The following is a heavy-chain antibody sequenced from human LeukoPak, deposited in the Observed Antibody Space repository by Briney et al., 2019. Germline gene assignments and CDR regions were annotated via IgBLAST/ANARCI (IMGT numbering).Heavy chain of an antibody. CDR3: ARDEGGFGPKRDAFDI. V-gene: IGHV3-66*01. J-gene: IGHJ3*02. CDR1: GFTVSSNY. D-gene: IGHD3-10*01. Sequence: GGSLRLSCAASGFTVSSNYMSWVRQAPGKGLEWVSVIYSGGSTYYADSVKGRFTISSDNSKNTLYLQMNGLRAEDTAVYYCARDEGGFGPKRDAFDIWGQGTMVTVSS. CDR2: IYSGGST.